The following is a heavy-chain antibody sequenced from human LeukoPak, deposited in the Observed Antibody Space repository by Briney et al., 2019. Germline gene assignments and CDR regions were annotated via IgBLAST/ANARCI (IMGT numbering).Heavy chain of an antibody. Sequence: GGSLRLSCAASGFTFSSYGMHWVRQAPGKGLEWVAFIRYDGSNKYYADSVKGRFTISRDNSKNTLYLQMNSLRAEDTAVYYCAKDYGPIETSSGWSITYYYYYYYMDVWGIRTTVTVSS. CDR2: IRYDGSNK. J-gene: IGHJ6*03. D-gene: IGHD6-19*01. CDR1: GFTFSSYG. V-gene: IGHV3-30*02. CDR3: AKDYGPIETSSGWSITYYYYYYYMDV.